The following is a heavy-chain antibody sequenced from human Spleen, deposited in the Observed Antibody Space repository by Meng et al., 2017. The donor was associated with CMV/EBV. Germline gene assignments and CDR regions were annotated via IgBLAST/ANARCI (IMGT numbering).Heavy chain of an antibody. CDR3: AKLQGSKDY. Sequence: SLKISCTASGFTFDYHAMHWVRQAAGKGLEWVSGISWNSVSIGYADSVKGRFTISRDDAKNSLYLQMNSLRTEDTALYFCAKLQGSKDYWGQGTLVTV. CDR2: ISWNSVSI. CDR1: GFTFDYHA. J-gene: IGHJ4*02. V-gene: IGHV3-9*01.